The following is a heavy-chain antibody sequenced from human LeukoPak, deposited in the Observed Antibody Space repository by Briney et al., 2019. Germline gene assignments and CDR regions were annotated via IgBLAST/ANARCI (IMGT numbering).Heavy chain of an antibody. V-gene: IGHV1-2*02. D-gene: IGHD2-2*01. CDR1: GYSFTGWY. CDR2: INPNSGGT. CDR3: ARGGRGVRAAIWFDP. J-gene: IGHJ5*02. Sequence: GASVKVSCKASGYSFTGWYMHWVRQAPGQGLEWMGWINPNSGGTNYAQKFQGRVTMTRDTSIGTAYMELGRLRSDDTAVYYCARGGRGVRAAIWFDPWGQGTLVTVSS.